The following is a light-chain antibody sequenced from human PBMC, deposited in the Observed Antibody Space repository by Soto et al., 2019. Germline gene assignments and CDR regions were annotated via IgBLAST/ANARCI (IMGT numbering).Light chain of an antibody. J-gene: IGKJ1*01. Sequence: EIVLTQSPGTLPLSPGERATLSCRANQSVSSSYLAWYQQKPGQAPRLLIYGASSRATGIPDRFSGSGSGTDFTLTISRLEPEDFAVYYCQQYGSSLRTFGQGTKVDIK. CDR1: QSVSSSY. CDR2: GAS. V-gene: IGKV3-20*01. CDR3: QQYGSSLRT.